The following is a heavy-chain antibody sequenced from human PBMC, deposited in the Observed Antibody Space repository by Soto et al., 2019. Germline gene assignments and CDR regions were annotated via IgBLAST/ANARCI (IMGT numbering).Heavy chain of an antibody. CDR2: MNPSSGNT. V-gene: IGHV1-8*01. D-gene: IGHD6-13*01. CDR3: ARCHGVAAGTTDFDY. Sequence: QVQLVQSGAEVKKPGASVKVSCKASGYTFTSYDINWVRQAPGQRLEWMGWMNPSSGNTGYAQKFQGRVTMTRNTSRSTAYMEVNSLMSGDTAVDYCARCHGVAAGTTDFDYWGQGTLVTVSP. J-gene: IGHJ4*02. CDR1: GYTFTSYD.